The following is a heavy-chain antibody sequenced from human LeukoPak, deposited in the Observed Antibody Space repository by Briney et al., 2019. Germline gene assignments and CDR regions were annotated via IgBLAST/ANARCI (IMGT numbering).Heavy chain of an antibody. CDR2: ISYDGSNK. V-gene: IGHV3-30*01. J-gene: IGHJ4*02. CDR1: GFTFSSYA. CDR3: ATRRDY. Sequence: GGSLRLSCAASGFTFSSYAMHWVRQAPGKGLEWVAVISYDGSNKYYADSVKGRFTISRDNSKSTLYLQMNSLRAEDTAVYYCATRRDYWGQGTLVTVSS.